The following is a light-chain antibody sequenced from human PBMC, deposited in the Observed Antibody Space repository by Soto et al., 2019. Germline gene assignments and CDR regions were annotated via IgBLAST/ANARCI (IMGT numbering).Light chain of an antibody. Sequence: EIVLTQSPATLSLSPGERATLSCRASQSVSSFLAWYQQSPGQPPRLLIYDVSNRATGSPTRFSGSGSGTEFTLTSSSLEPEDFAVYYCQQRINWPLTFGGGTKVEIK. CDR3: QQRINWPLT. CDR2: DVS. J-gene: IGKJ4*01. V-gene: IGKV3-11*01. CDR1: QSVSSF.